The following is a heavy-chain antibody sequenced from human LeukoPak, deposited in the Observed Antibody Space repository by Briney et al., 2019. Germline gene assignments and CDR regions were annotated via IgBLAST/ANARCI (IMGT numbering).Heavy chain of an antibody. CDR2: INHSGST. Sequence: SETLSLTCAVYGGSFSGYYWSWIRQPPGKGLEWIGEINHSGSTNYNPSLKSRVTISVDTSKNQFSLKLSSVTAADTAVYYCARGQNHDFWSGYYTGSASAPTMD. V-gene: IGHV4-34*01. CDR3: ARGQNHDFWSGYYTGSASAPTMD. D-gene: IGHD3-3*01. J-gene: IGHJ6*03. CDR1: GGSFSGYY.